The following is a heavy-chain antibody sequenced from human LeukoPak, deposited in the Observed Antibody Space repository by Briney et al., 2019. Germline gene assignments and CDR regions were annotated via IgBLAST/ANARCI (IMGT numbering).Heavy chain of an antibody. CDR3: ATATVRGAIRNYDP. D-gene: IGHD3-10*02. CDR1: GGSFRSYA. CDR2: ILPVFGSA. V-gene: IGHV1-69*13. J-gene: IGHJ5*02. Sequence: SVRVSCKASGGSFRSYAINWIRQAPGQGLEWMGGILPVFGSAVYAQKFQGRVTIAADESTGTAYMDMMNLRSEDTAMYYCATATVRGAIRNYDPWGQGTLVIVSS.